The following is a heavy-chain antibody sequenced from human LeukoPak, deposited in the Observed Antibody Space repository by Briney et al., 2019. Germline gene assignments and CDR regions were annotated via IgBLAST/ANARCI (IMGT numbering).Heavy chain of an antibody. D-gene: IGHD3-3*01. CDR1: GFTFSSYW. CDR3: ARALGHYDFWSGYSHSDYGMDV. V-gene: IGHV3-7*01. J-gene: IGHJ6*02. CDR2: IKQDGSEK. Sequence: GGSLRLSCAASGFTFSSYWMSWVRQAPGKGLEWVANIKQDGSEKYYADSVKGRFTISRDNSKNTLYLQMNSLRAEDTAVYYCARALGHYDFWSGYSHSDYGMDVWGQGTTVTVSS.